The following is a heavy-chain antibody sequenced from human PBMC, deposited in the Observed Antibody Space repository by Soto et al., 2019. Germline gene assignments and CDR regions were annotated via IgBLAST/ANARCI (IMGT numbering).Heavy chain of an antibody. CDR1: GFTFSSYG. CDR3: AKSTTGTTGGWHYYYAMYX. V-gene: IGHV3-30*18. Sequence: GGSLRLSFAASGFTFSSYGMHWVRQAPGKGLEWVAVISNDESNKYYADSVKGRFTISRDNSKNTLYLQMNSLRAEETAVSYCAKSTTGTTGGWHYYYAMYXWGQGTTVTVS. J-gene: IGHJ6*02. CDR2: ISNDESNK. D-gene: IGHD1-7*01.